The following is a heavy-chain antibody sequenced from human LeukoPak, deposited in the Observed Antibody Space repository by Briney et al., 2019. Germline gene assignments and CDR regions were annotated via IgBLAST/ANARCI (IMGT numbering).Heavy chain of an antibody. D-gene: IGHD6-19*01. J-gene: IGHJ1*01. CDR2: IYYSGST. Sequence: SETLSLTCTVSGGSISSGGYYWSWIRQHPGKGLEWIGYIYYSGSTYYNPSLKSRVTISVDTSKNQFSLKLSSVTAADTAVYYCVSGSSGWLYFQHWGQDTLVTVSS. CDR1: GGSISSGGYY. CDR3: VSGSSGWLYFQH. V-gene: IGHV4-31*03.